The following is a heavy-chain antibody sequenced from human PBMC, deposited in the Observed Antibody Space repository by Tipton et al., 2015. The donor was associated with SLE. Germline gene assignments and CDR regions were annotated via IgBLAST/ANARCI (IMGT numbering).Heavy chain of an antibody. J-gene: IGHJ4*02. V-gene: IGHV4-34*01. D-gene: IGHD2-15*01. CDR3: ARVEQGLLLES. CDR2: INHSGYT. Sequence: GLVKPSETLSLTCAVHGGSSSGYYWSWIRQAPGKGLEWIGEINHSGYTNYNPSLKSRITISVDTSKNQFSLTLTSVTAADTAVYYCARVEQGLLLESWGQGTLVTVSS. CDR1: GGSSSGYY.